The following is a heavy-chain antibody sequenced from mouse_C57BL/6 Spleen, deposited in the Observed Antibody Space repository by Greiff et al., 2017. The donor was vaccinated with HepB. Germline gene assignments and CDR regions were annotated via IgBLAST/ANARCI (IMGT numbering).Heavy chain of an antibody. J-gene: IGHJ4*01. CDR1: GYTFTSYW. Sequence: QVQLQQPGTELVKPGASVKLSCKASGYTFTSYWMHWVKQRPGQGLEWIGNINPTNGGTNYNEKFKSKATLTVDKSSSTAYMQLSSLTSEDSVVYYCARGGAIYYGNYGYAMDYWGQGTSVTVSS. V-gene: IGHV1-53*01. D-gene: IGHD2-1*01. CDR2: INPTNGGT. CDR3: ARGGAIYYGNYGYAMDY.